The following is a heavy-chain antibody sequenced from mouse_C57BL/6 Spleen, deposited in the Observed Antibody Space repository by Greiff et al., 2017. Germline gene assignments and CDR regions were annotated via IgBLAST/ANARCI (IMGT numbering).Heavy chain of an antibody. CDR2: IHPNSGST. CDR3: ARYGDTMGFAY. D-gene: IGHD3-3*01. Sequence: QVQLQQPGAELVKPGASVKLSCKASGYTFTSYWMHWVKQRPGQGLEWIGMIHPNSGSTNYNEKFKSKATLTVDKSSSSVYMQLSSLTSEDSAVYYCARYGDTMGFAYWGQGTLVTVSA. J-gene: IGHJ3*01. CDR1: GYTFTSYW. V-gene: IGHV1-64*01.